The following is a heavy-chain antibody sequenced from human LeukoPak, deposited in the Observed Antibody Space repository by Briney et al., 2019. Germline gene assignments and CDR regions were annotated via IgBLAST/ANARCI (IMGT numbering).Heavy chain of an antibody. CDR1: GYSFTSYW. V-gene: IGHV5-51*01. J-gene: IGHJ5*02. D-gene: IGHD2-2*01. CDR2: IYPGDSDT. CDR3: ARQVVVVPAAFDR. Sequence: GESLKISCKGSGYSFTSYWIGWVRQMPGKGLEWMGIIYPGDSDTRYSPSFQGQVTISADKSISTAYLQWGGLKASDTAMYYCARQVVVVPAAFDRWGQGTLVTVSS.